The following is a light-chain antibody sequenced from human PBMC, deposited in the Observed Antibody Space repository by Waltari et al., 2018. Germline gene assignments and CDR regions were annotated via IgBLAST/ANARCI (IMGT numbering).Light chain of an antibody. Sequence: ETVMTQSPATLSVSPGGRATLSCRASQSLGTNLAWYQQKPGQAPRLLIYGASSRATGVPARFSGSGSGTDFTLTISGLQPEDFATYYCQQFINYPLTFGPGTTVDIK. J-gene: IGKJ3*01. CDR3: QQFINYPLT. CDR2: GAS. V-gene: IGKV3-15*01. CDR1: QSLGTN.